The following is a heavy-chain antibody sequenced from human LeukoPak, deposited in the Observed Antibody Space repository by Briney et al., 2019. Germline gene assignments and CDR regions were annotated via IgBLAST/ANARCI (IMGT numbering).Heavy chain of an antibody. CDR2: INHSGST. V-gene: IGHV4-34*01. J-gene: IGHJ4*02. CDR1: GGSFSGYY. Sequence: SETLSLTCAVYGGSFSGYYWSWIRQPPGKGLEWIGEINHSGSTNYNPSLKSRVTISVDTSKNQFSLKLSSVTAADTAVYYCARRRMGYAGGGFDYWGQGTLVTVSS. D-gene: IGHD2-2*01. CDR3: ARRRMGYAGGGFDY.